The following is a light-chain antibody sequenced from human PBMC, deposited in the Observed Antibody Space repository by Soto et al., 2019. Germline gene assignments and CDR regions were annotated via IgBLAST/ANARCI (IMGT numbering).Light chain of an antibody. CDR1: QSVSSSY. Sequence: EIVLTQSPGTLSLSPGDRGTLSCRASQSVSSSYLAWYQQKPGQAPRLLIYGASNRATGIPDRFSGGGSGTDFTLTISRLEPEDFAVYYCQQFSSYPLTFGGGTKVDIK. CDR2: GAS. V-gene: IGKV3-20*01. CDR3: QQFSSYPLT. J-gene: IGKJ4*01.